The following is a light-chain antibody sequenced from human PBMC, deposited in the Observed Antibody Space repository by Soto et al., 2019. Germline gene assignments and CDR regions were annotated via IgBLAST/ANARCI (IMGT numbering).Light chain of an antibody. V-gene: IGKV3-15*01. CDR1: QSISDT. Sequence: EIVMAQSPATLSVSPGGRATLSCRASQSISDTVAWDQQKPGQAPRLLIHGASTRATGFPARFSGSGSGTDFTLTISSLQSEDFAVYYCQQYNNWPWTFGQGTKVDIK. CDR2: GAS. CDR3: QQYNNWPWT. J-gene: IGKJ1*01.